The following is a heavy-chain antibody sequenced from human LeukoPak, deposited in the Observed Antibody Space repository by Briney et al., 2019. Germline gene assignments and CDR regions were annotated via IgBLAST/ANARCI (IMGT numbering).Heavy chain of an antibody. J-gene: IGHJ4*02. CDR3: ARDANYDHTY. D-gene: IGHD4/OR15-4a*01. CDR2: IYSGVTA. V-gene: IGHV3-66*01. Sequence: GGSLRLSCAACGFTLSINYMIGVRQAPGKGLEGVSVIYSGVTAHYADSVKGSFTISRDNSKNPLYLQMNDRRADGTAVYCGARDANYDHTYWGQGTLVTVSS. CDR1: GFTLSINY.